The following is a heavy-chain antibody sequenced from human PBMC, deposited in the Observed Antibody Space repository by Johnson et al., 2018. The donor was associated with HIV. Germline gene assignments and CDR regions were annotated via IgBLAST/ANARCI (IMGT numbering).Heavy chain of an antibody. V-gene: IGHV3-30*18. J-gene: IGHJ3*01. CDR2: MSYDGSNK. CDR1: GFTLSTYG. Sequence: QVQLVESGGGLVHPGKSLRLSCVASGFTLSTYGMHWVRQAPGKGLEWVAVMSYDGSNKYYADSVKGRFTISRDNSKNTLDLQMNSLTIEDTAVFYCAKTRMGGILDAFDLWGQGTMVIVS. D-gene: IGHD3-10*01. CDR3: AKTRMGGILDAFDL.